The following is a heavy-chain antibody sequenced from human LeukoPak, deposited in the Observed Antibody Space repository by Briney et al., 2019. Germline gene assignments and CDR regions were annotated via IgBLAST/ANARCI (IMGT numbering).Heavy chain of an antibody. CDR2: ISSSGSTI. D-gene: IGHD3-10*01. CDR3: ARDRGITMVRGVRYYYYGMDV. Sequence: PGGSLRLSCAASGFTFSDYYMSWIRQAPGKGLEWVSYISSSGSTIYYADSVKGRFTISRDNAKNSLYLQMNSLRAEDTAVYYCARDRGITMVRGVRYYYYGMDVWGQGTTVTVSS. V-gene: IGHV3-11*01. J-gene: IGHJ6*02. CDR1: GFTFSDYY.